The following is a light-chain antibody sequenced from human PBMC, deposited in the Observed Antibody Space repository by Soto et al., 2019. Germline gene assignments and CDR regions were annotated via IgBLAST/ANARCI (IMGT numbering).Light chain of an antibody. V-gene: IGKV3-20*01. CDR1: QSVSNNY. CDR2: GAS. J-gene: IGKJ1*01. Sequence: VLKQASSNLSASPGERANPSCLASQSVSNNYLAWYQQKPGQAPRLLIYGASNRATGIPDRFSGSGSATDFTLTISRLEPEDFAVYYCQQYGSSGTFGQGTKVDIK. CDR3: QQYGSSGT.